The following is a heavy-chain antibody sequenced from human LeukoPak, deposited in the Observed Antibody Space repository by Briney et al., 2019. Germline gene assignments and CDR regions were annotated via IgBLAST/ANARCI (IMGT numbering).Heavy chain of an antibody. Sequence: PGGSLRLSCAASGFTFSNTWMNWVRQAPGQGLEWVSFIYSGGSTYYADSVKGRFTISRDNSENTLYLQMNSLRAEDTAVYYCARGCPYSSSWHYFDYWGQGTLVTVSS. D-gene: IGHD6-13*01. V-gene: IGHV3-66*01. CDR2: IYSGGST. CDR1: GFTFSNTW. J-gene: IGHJ4*02. CDR3: ARGCPYSSSWHYFDY.